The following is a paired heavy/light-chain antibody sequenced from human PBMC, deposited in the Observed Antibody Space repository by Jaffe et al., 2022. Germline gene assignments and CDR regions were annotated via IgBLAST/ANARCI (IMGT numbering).Light chain of an antibody. CDR1: SSNIGNNY. V-gene: IGLV1-51*02. CDR2: ENN. J-gene: IGLJ3*02. CDR3: GTWDSSLSVGWV. Sequence: QSVLTQPPSVSAAPGQKVTISCSGSSSNIGNNYVSWYQQLPGTAPKLLIYENNKRPSGIPDRFSGSKSGTSATLGITGLQTGDEADYYCGTWDSSLSVGWVFGGGTKLTVL.
Heavy chain of an antibody. V-gene: IGHV4-61*02. Sequence: QVQLQESGPGLVKPSQTLSLTCTVSGGSISSGSYYWSWIRQPAGKGLEWIGRIYTSGSTNYNPSLKSRVTISVDTSKNQFSLKLSSVTAADTAVYYCARECEMYYYGSGSYFPIGYYYYYMDVWGKGTTVTVSS. CDR3: ARECEMYYYGSGSYFPIGYYYYYMDV. CDR1: GGSISSGSYY. J-gene: IGHJ6*03. D-gene: IGHD3-10*01. CDR2: IYTSGST.